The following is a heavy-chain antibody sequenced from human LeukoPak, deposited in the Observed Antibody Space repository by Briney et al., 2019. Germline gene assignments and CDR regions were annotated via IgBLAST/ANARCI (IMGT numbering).Heavy chain of an antibody. CDR3: AKVSLNMVNDAFDI. J-gene: IGHJ3*02. Sequence: PGGSLRLSCAASGSIFSSYGMHWVREAPDKGLEWVAFIRYDGSRKYYADSVKGRFTISRDNSKNTLYLQMNGLRAEDTAMYYCAKVSLNMVNDAFDIWGQGTMVSVSS. CDR1: GSIFSSYG. D-gene: IGHD4/OR15-4a*01. CDR2: IRYDGSRK. V-gene: IGHV3-30*02.